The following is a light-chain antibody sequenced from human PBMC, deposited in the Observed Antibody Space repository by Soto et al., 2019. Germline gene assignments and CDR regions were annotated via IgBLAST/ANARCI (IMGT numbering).Light chain of an antibody. CDR2: ASS. V-gene: IGKV1-39*01. CDR1: QSVSIY. Sequence: DIQMTQSPSSLSSSVGDIVTITCLTSQSVSIYVNWYQQKPGKAPILLIYASSSLQSGVPSRFSGSGSGTEFPLTIRRLQPDDFATYYCQQYHSYSTFGQGTRWIS. J-gene: IGKJ2*01. CDR3: QQYHSYST.